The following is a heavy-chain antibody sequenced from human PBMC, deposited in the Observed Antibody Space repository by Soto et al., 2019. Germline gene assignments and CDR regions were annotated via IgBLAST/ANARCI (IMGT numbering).Heavy chain of an antibody. CDR3: ARVVMVAAAGTGMDV. Sequence: SVKVSCQASVGTLSRYDSMYVHQGNGQGLEWMGGIIPIFGTANYAQKFQGRVTITADESTSTAYMELSSLRSEDTAVYYCARVVMVAAAGTGMDVWGQGNKVNCSS. V-gene: IGHV1-69*01. J-gene: IGHJ6*02. CDR1: VGTLSRYD. CDR2: IIPIFGTA. D-gene: IGHD6-13*01.